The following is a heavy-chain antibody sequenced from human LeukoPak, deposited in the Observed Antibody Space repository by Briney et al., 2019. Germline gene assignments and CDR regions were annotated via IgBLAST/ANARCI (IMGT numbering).Heavy chain of an antibody. J-gene: IGHJ3*02. Sequence: KPSETLSLTCTVSGGSISSYYWSWIRQPPGKGLEWIAYIYHSGSTDYNPSLKSRVTISLDTSKNQFSLKLSSVTAADTAVYYCARHDPIVGTPDAFDIWGQGTMVTVSS. CDR1: GGSISSYY. CDR3: ARHDPIVGTPDAFDI. V-gene: IGHV4-59*08. CDR2: IYHSGST. D-gene: IGHD1-26*01.